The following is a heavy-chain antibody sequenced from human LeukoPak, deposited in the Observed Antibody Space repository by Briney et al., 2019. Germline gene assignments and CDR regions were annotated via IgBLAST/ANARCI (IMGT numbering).Heavy chain of an antibody. J-gene: IGHJ3*02. Sequence: ASVKVSCKASGYTFTGYYIHWVRQAPGQGLEWMGWINPSSGGTSYAQKFQGRVTMTRDTSISTAYMELSRLRSDDTAVYYCARERYYYDSSGYYVDARDAFDIWGQGTMVTVSS. CDR1: GYTFTGYY. D-gene: IGHD3-22*01. CDR3: ARERYYYDSSGYYVDARDAFDI. V-gene: IGHV1-2*02. CDR2: INPSSGGT.